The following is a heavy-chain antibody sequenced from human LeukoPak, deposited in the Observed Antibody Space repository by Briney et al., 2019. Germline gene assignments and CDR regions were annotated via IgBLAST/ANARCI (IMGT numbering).Heavy chain of an antibody. Sequence: PGGSLRLSCAASGFTFSSYSMNWVRQAPGKGLEWVSAISGSGGSTYYADSVKGRFTISRDNSKNTLHLQMNSLRAEDTAVYYCAKLRFGYYYGSGSSPWGQGTLVTVSS. CDR2: ISGSGGST. D-gene: IGHD3-10*01. CDR3: AKLRFGYYYGSGSSP. J-gene: IGHJ5*02. V-gene: IGHV3-23*01. CDR1: GFTFSSYS.